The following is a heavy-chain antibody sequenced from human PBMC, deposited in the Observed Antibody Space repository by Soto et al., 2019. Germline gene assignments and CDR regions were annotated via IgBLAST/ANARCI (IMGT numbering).Heavy chain of an antibody. Sequence: GGSLRLSCAASGFTFSGSAMHWVRQASGKGLEWVGRIRSKANSYATAYAASVKGRFTISRDDSKNTAYLQMNSLKTEDTAVYYCTREYYDFPNSKFNHYYYMDVWGKGTTVIVSS. V-gene: IGHV3-73*01. D-gene: IGHD3-3*01. CDR2: IRSKANSYAT. CDR1: GFTFSGSA. CDR3: TREYYDFPNSKFNHYYYMDV. J-gene: IGHJ6*03.